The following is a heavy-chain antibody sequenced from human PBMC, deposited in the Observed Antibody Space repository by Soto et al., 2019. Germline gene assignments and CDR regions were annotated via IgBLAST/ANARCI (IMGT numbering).Heavy chain of an antibody. J-gene: IGHJ4*02. CDR1: GFNFSSYA. CDR3: ARVPSSSGRAHFDY. Sequence: PGGSLRLSCAASGFNFSSYARHWVRQAPGKGLEWVAVISYDGSNKYYADSVKGRFTISRDNSKNTLYLQMNSLRAEDTAVYYCARVPSSSGRAHFDYRGQGTLVTVSS. CDR2: ISYDGSNK. D-gene: IGHD2-15*01. V-gene: IGHV3-30-3*01.